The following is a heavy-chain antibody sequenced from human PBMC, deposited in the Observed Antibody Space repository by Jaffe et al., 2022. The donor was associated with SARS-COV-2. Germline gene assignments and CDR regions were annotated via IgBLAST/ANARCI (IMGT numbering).Heavy chain of an antibody. J-gene: IGHJ6*02. CDR2: INPSGGST. V-gene: IGHV1-46*01. D-gene: IGHD2-15*01. CDR3: ARELVVVALALCYYGMDV. Sequence: QVQLVQSGAEVKKPGASVKVSCKASGYTFTSYYMHWVRQAPGQGLEWMGIINPSGGSTSYAQKFQGRVTMTRDTSTSTVYMELSSLRSEDTAVYYCARELVVVALALCYYGMDVWGQGTTVTVSS. CDR1: GYTFTSYY.